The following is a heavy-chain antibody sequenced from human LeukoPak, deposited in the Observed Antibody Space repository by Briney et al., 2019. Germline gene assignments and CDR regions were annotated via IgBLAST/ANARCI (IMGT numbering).Heavy chain of an antibody. CDR3: ARGTRSRQRKQQLVHLAWFDP. V-gene: IGHV4-34*01. J-gene: IGHJ5*02. Sequence: SETLSLTCTVYGKSFSGYYWTCIRQSPGKGLEWIGEIDHSGSTNYNPSLKSRVTISVDTSKNQFSLKLSSVTAADTAVYYCARGTRSRQRKQQLVHLAWFDPWGQGTLVTVSS. D-gene: IGHD6-13*01. CDR1: GKSFSGYY. CDR2: IDHSGST.